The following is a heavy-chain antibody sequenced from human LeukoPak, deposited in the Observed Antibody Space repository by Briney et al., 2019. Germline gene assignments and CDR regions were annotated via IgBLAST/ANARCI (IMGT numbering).Heavy chain of an antibody. CDR1: GFTFSNAW. V-gene: IGHV3-15*07. Sequence: PGGSLRLSCAASGFTFSNAWMNWVRQAPGKGLEWVGRIKSKTDGGTTDYAAPVKGRFTISRDDSKNTLYLQMNSLKTEDTAVYYCTTGWLSPDTDDAFDIWGQGTMVTASS. J-gene: IGHJ3*02. D-gene: IGHD5-24*01. CDR2: IKSKTDGGTT. CDR3: TTGWLSPDTDDAFDI.